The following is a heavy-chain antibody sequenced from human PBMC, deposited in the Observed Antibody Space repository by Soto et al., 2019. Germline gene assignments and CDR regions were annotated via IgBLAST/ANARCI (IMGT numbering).Heavy chain of an antibody. CDR2: ISHSGST. Sequence: TLSLTCAVSGESINSSHGWNWVRQPPGKGLEWIGQISHSGSTNYNPSLTSRVTISVDKSKNHFSLKLTSVSAEDTAVYYCARLTETATTFVYWGQGTPVTVSS. CDR1: GESINSSHG. CDR3: ARLTETATTFVY. D-gene: IGHD1-1*01. V-gene: IGHV4-4*02. J-gene: IGHJ4*02.